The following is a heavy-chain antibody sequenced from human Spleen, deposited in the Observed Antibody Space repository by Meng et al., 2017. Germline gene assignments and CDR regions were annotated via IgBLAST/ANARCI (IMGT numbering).Heavy chain of an antibody. D-gene: IGHD3-16*01. CDR3: ARTPVLGAIEYFQH. CDR2: ISCYNGNT. J-gene: IGHJ1*01. V-gene: IGHV1-18*01. CDR1: GCSFPSIS. Sequence: VQCGQSGAGVKNLGGIGTLTCEGSGCSFPSISCSSVGQAPPERGVWMGWISCYNGNTNYTPTLQGRVTITTDTSTTTASLELRSLRSADTAVYYCARTPVLGAIEYFQHWGQGTLVTVSS.